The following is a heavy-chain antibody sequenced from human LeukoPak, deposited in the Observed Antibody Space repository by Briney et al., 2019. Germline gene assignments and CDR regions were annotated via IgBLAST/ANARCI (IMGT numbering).Heavy chain of an antibody. CDR2: IRYDGSQK. Sequence: GGSLRLSCAASGFSLSNYGMNWVRQAPGKGLESVAYIRYDGSQKYYGDSVKGRFTISRDNSKNTVYLQMNSLRDEDTAVYYCARDLLSLPHKYFDSWGQGTLVTVSS. CDR1: GFSLSNYG. J-gene: IGHJ4*02. D-gene: IGHD3-16*01. CDR3: ARDLLSLPHKYFDS. V-gene: IGHV3-30*02.